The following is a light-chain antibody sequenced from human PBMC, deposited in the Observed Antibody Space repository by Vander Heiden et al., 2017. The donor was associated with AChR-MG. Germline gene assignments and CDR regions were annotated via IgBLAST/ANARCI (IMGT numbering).Light chain of an antibody. CDR3: SSYTSSSTLQVV. J-gene: IGLJ2*01. Sequence: QSALPQPASVSGSPGQSITISCTGTSSDVGGYNYVSWYQQHPGKAPKLMIYDVSKRPSGVSNRFSGSKSGNTASLTISGLQAEDEADYYCSSYTSSSTLQVVFGGGTKLTVL. V-gene: IGLV2-14*01. CDR1: SSDVGGYNY. CDR2: DVS.